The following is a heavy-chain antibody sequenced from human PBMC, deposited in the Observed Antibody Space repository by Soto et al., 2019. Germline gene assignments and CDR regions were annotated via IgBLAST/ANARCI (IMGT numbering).Heavy chain of an antibody. Sequence: SETLSLTCTVSGGSISSYYWSWIRQPPGKGLEWIGYIYYSGSTNYNPSLKSRVTISVDTSKNQFSLKLSSVTAADPAVYYCARGGGDHYVGDFWFDPWGQGTLVTVSS. CDR3: ARGGGDHYVGDFWFDP. V-gene: IGHV4-59*01. D-gene: IGHD3-10*01. J-gene: IGHJ5*02. CDR1: GGSISSYY. CDR2: IYYSGST.